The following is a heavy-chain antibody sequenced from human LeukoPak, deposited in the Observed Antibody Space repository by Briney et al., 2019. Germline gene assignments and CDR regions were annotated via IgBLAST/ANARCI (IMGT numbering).Heavy chain of an antibody. CDR3: ARAGRHYYGSGSYFD. D-gene: IGHD3-10*01. Sequence: GGSLRLSCAASGFTVSSNYMSWVRQAPGKGLEWVSVIYSGGSTYYADSVKGRFTISRDNAKNSLYLQMNSLRAEDTAVYYCARAGRHYYGSGSYFDWGQGTLVTVSS. CDR1: GFTVSSNY. CDR2: IYSGGST. V-gene: IGHV3-53*01. J-gene: IGHJ4*02.